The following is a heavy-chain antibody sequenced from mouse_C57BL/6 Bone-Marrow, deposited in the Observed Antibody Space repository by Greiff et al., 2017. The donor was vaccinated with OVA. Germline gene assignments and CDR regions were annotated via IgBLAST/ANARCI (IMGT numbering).Heavy chain of an antibody. D-gene: IGHD2-1*01. Sequence: QVQLKESDAELVKPGASVKISCKVSGYTFTDHTIHWMKQRPEQGLEWIGYIYPRDGSTKYNEKFKGKATLTADKSSSTAYMQLNSLTSEDSAVYFCARWIYGNYNYYAMDYWGQGTSVTVSS. V-gene: IGHV1-78*01. CDR1: GYTFTDHT. J-gene: IGHJ4*01. CDR2: IYPRDGST. CDR3: ARWIYGNYNYYAMDY.